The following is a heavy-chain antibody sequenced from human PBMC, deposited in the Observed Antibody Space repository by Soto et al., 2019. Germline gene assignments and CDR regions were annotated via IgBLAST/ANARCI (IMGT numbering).Heavy chain of an antibody. CDR1: GYTFTSSY. CDR3: ARGVEYSYGSRYYYYGMDV. CDR2: INPSGGST. V-gene: IGHV1-46*03. J-gene: IGHJ6*02. D-gene: IGHD5-18*01. Sequence: ASVKVSCKASGYTFTSSYMHWVRQAPGQGLEWMGIINPSGGSTSYAQKFQGRVTMTRDTSTSTVYMELSSLRSEDTAVYYCARGVEYSYGSRYYYYGMDVWGQGTTVTVSS.